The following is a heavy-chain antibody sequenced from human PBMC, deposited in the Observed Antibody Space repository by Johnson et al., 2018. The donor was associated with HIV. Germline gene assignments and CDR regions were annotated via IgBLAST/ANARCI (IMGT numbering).Heavy chain of an antibody. V-gene: IGHV3-NL1*01. CDR2: IHSDDST. Sequence: QVHLVESGGGLVLPGGSLRLSCVGSGFTFSSYGMHWVRRAPGKGLEWVSVIHSDDSTYYADSVKGRFTISRDNAKNSLYLQMNSLRAEDTALYYCAKGGYDSEDAFDSWGQGTMVTVSS. J-gene: IGHJ3*02. CDR1: GFTFSSYG. CDR3: AKGGYDSEDAFDS. D-gene: IGHD3-22*01.